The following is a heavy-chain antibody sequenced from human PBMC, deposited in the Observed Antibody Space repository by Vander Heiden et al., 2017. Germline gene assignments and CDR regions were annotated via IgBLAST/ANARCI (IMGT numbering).Heavy chain of an antibody. CDR3: AKDGEAVRVGVISYLFDY. CDR2: ISYDGSNK. CDR1: GFTFSSHC. Sequence: QVQLVESGGGVVQPGRSLRLSCAASGFTFSSHCRHWVRQAPGKGLEGVAVISYDGSNKYYADSVKGRVTISRDNSKNTLYLQMNSLRAEETAVYYCAKDGEAVRVGVISYLFDYWGQGTLVTVSS. J-gene: IGHJ4*02. V-gene: IGHV3-30*18. D-gene: IGHD3-22*01.